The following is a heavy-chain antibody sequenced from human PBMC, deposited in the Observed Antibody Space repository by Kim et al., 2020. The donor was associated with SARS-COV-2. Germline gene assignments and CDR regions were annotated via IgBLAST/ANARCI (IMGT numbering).Heavy chain of an antibody. CDR1: GGSINNYY. Sequence: SETLSLTCTVSGGSINNYYWSWIRQPPGKTLEWIGYIYHSGSTNYNPSLRSRVTMSVDTPKNQFSLKLNSVTAADTAVYYCARRAGGYSGSDYFDDCGQG. V-gene: IGHV4-59*01. J-gene: IGHJ4*02. D-gene: IGHD3-10*01. CDR2: IYHSGST. CDR3: ARRAGGYSGSDYFDD.